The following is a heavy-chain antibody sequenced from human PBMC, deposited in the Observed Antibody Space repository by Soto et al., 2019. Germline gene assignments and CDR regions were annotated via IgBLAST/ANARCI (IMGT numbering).Heavy chain of an antibody. CDR1: GFTFSSYG. CDR2: ISYDGTVA. J-gene: IGHJ4*02. Sequence: QVQLVESGGGVVQPGRSLRLSCAASGFTFSSYGMHWVRQAPGKGLEWVTVISYDGTVAYYADSVKGRFTISRDNSKNTLYLQMNSLRTEDTAMYYCAKEGPTTNWSFDYWGPGNLVTVSS. CDR3: AKEGPTTNWSFDY. D-gene: IGHD1-1*01. V-gene: IGHV3-30*18.